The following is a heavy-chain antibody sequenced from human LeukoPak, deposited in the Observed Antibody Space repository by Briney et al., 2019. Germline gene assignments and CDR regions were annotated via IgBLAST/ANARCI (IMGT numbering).Heavy chain of an antibody. CDR1: GFTFDDYD. CDR2: ISGDGGST. J-gene: IGHJ3*02. V-gene: IGHV3-43*02. Sequence: GGSLRLSCAASGFTFDDYDMHWVRQAPGKGLEWVSLISGDGGSTYYADSVKGRFTISRDNRKKSLYLQMNSLRTEDTALYYCAVSSVAGSDAFDIWGRGTMVTVSS. CDR3: AVSSVAGSDAFDI. D-gene: IGHD6-19*01.